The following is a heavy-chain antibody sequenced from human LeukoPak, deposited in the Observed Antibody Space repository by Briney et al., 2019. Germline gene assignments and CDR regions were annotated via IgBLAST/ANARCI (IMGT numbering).Heavy chain of an antibody. J-gene: IGHJ4*02. CDR2: INHSGST. D-gene: IGHD2-2*01. V-gene: IGHV4-34*01. CDR1: GGSFSGYY. CDR3: ARGLNCSSTSCYLDY. Sequence: SETLSLTCAVYGGSFSGYYWSWIRQSPGKGLEWIGEINHSGSTNYNPSLKSRVTISVDTSKNQFSLKLSSVTAADTAVYYCARGLNCSSTSCYLDYWGQGTLVTVSS.